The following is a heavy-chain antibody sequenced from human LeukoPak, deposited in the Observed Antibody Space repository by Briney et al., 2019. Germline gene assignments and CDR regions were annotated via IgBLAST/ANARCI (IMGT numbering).Heavy chain of an antibody. CDR1: GFTFSSYW. Sequence: PGGSLRLSCAASGFTFSSYWVHWVRQGPGKGLVWVSRINSDGSSTSYADSVKGRFTISRDNAKNTLYLQMNSLRAEDTAVYYCARVSTYSAIDYWGQGTLVTVSS. J-gene: IGHJ4*02. CDR2: INSDGSST. D-gene: IGHD1-26*01. V-gene: IGHV3-74*01. CDR3: ARVSTYSAIDY.